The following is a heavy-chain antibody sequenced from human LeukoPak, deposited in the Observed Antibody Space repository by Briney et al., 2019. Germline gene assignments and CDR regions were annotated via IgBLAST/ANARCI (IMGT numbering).Heavy chain of an antibody. J-gene: IGHJ4*02. CDR2: IYHSGST. Sequence: SETLSLTCTVSGYSISSGYYWGWIRQPPGKGLEWIGSIYHSGSTYYNPSLKSRVTISVDTSKNQFSLKLSSVTAADTAVYYCAREEWELPGFDYWGQGTLVTVSS. D-gene: IGHD1-26*01. V-gene: IGHV4-38-2*02. CDR1: GYSISSGYY. CDR3: AREEWELPGFDY.